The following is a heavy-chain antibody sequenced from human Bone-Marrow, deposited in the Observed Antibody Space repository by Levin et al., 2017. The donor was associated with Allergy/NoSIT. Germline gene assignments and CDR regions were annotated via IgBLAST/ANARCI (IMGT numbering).Heavy chain of an antibody. Sequence: ASVKVSCKASGNTFPAYGFAWVRKAPGQGIEWMGWISGDNSHRNYAQKVQGRVTMTTDTSTRTAYMDLRGLISDDTAIYYCAYYSNYGGGMDVWGQGTTVTVSS. CDR3: AYYSNYGGGMDV. CDR2: ISGDNSHR. CDR1: GNTFPAYG. J-gene: IGHJ6*02. V-gene: IGHV1-18*01. D-gene: IGHD4-11*01.